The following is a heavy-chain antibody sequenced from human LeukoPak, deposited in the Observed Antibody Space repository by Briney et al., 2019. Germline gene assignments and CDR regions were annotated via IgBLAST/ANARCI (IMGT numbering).Heavy chain of an antibody. CDR2: IYFSGST. CDR1: GGSISSSSYY. CDR3: ARQVGAILEWHMKSPYYGMDV. V-gene: IGHV4-39*01. D-gene: IGHD3-3*01. Sequence: SETLSLTCTVSGGSISSSSYYWGWIRQPPGKGLEWIGTIYFSGSTNYNPSLKSRVTISVDTSKNQFSLKLSSVTAADTAVYYCARQVGAILEWHMKSPYYGMDVWGQGTTVTVSS. J-gene: IGHJ6*02.